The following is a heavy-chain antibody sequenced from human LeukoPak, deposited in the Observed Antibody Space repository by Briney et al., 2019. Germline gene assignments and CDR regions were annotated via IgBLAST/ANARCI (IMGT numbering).Heavy chain of an antibody. Sequence: GGSLRLSCAASGFNLMTYAMNWVRQAPGKGLEWVSGISGSGGSTYYADSVTGRFTISRDNSKNTVHLQMHSLTAADTAIYYCARALGDYVTGQDYWGQGTLVTVSS. CDR3: ARALGDYVTGQDY. D-gene: IGHD4-17*01. J-gene: IGHJ4*02. CDR1: GFNLMTYA. V-gene: IGHV3-23*01. CDR2: ISGSGGST.